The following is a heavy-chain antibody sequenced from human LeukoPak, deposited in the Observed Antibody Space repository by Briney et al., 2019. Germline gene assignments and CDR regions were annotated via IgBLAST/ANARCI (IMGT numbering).Heavy chain of an antibody. Sequence: GGSLRLSCAASGFTFSDHAMSWVRQAPGKGLEWVSAIRGTGATTFYAASVKGRFTISRDNSKNTADLQMNSLRAEDTAVYYCAKVSWLGTLPSYHFDSWGQGTQVTVSS. CDR3: AKVSWLGTLPSYHFDS. V-gene: IGHV3-23*01. J-gene: IGHJ4*02. CDR2: IRGTGATT. D-gene: IGHD6-19*01. CDR1: GFTFSDHA.